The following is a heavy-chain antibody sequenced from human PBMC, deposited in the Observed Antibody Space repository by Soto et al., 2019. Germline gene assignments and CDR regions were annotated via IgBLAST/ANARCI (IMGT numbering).Heavy chain of an antibody. CDR3: ASGVREGGSGSFEY. J-gene: IGHJ4*02. CDR1: GYSSTSYW. Sequence: GEALKISCKGSGYSSTSYWIGWLRQMAGKGVEWMGIIYPGDSDTRYSPSFQGQVTISADTSISTASLQWSSLKASNTATYYWASGVREGGSGSFEYWGQGTLVTVSS. D-gene: IGHD1-26*01. CDR2: IYPGDSDT. V-gene: IGHV5-51*01.